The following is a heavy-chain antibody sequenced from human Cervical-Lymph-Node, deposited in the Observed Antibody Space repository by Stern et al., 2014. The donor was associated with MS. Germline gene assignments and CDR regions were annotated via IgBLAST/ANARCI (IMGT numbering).Heavy chain of an antibody. CDR3: VREGIAAPKGWFDP. J-gene: IGHJ5*02. V-gene: IGHV3-21*01. D-gene: IGHD6-13*01. CDR1: GITLRRYN. CDR2: ISVSSHYK. Sequence: MPLVESGGGLVKPGGSLRLSCVASGITLRRYNMHWLRQAPGKGLALPSSISVSSHYKYYADSVKGRFTISRDSAKNSVYLQMNSLRAEDTAVYYCVREGIAAPKGWFDPWGQGTPVTVSS.